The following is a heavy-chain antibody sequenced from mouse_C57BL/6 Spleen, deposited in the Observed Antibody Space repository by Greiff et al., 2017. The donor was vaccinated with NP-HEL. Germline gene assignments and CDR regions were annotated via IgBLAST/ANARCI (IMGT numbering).Heavy chain of an antibody. J-gene: IGHJ1*03. V-gene: IGHV1-74*01. Sequence: QVQLQQPGAELVKPGASVKVSCKASGYTFTSSWMHWVKQRPGQGLEWIGRIHPSDSDTNYNQKFKGKATLTVDKSSSTAYMQLSSLTSEDSAVYYCAIEKIIYDGYYWYFDVWGTGTTVTVSS. CDR1: GYTFTSSW. CDR2: IHPSDSDT. CDR3: AIEKIIYDGYYWYFDV. D-gene: IGHD2-3*01.